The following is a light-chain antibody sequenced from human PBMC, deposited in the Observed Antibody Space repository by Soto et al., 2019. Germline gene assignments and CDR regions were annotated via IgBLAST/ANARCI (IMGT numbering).Light chain of an antibody. V-gene: IGLV1-51*01. J-gene: IGLJ3*02. CDR3: GTWDSSLSAWV. CDR1: SSNIGAGFD. CDR2: DNN. Sequence: QSVLTQPPSVSGAPGQRVTISCTGSSSNIGAGFDVHWYHQIAGTAPKLLIYDNNKRPSGIPDRFSGSKSGTSATLGITGLQTGDEADYYCGTWDSSLSAWVFGGGTKLTVL.